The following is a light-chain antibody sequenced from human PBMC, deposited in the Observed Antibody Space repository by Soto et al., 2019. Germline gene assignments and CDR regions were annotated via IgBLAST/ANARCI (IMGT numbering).Light chain of an antibody. V-gene: IGLV1-40*01. CDR3: QASDSSLSAHVV. Sequence: QPVLTQPPSVSGAPGQRVTISCTGSSSNIGAGYDVHWYQQLPGTAPKLLIYGNSNRPSGVPDRFSGSKSGTSASLAITGLNAEDEAEYDFQASDSSLSAHVVFGGGTKVTVL. J-gene: IGLJ2*01. CDR2: GNS. CDR1: SSNIGAGYD.